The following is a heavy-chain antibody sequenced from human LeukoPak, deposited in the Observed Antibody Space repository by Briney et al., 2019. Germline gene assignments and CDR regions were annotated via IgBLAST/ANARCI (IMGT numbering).Heavy chain of an antibody. CDR3: ARGVISVSKGDY. D-gene: IGHD2-21*01. Sequence: GGSLRLSCAASGFTFSSYGMHWVRQAPGKGLEWVAFIRYDGSNKYYADSVKGRFTISRDNSKNTLYLQMNRLRSDDTAVYYCARGVISVSKGDYWGQGTLATVSS. V-gene: IGHV3-30*02. J-gene: IGHJ4*02. CDR1: GFTFSSYG. CDR2: IRYDGSNK.